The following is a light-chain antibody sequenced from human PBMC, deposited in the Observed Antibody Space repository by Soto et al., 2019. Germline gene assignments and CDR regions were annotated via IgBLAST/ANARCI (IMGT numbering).Light chain of an antibody. V-gene: IGLV1-44*01. CDR2: NNF. Sequence: QSVLAQPPSVSGTPGQRVTISCTGSNYDIGSNIVNWYQQFPGTAPKLLIYNNFQRPSGVPDRFSGSKSGTSASLAVSGLQSEDEANYYCATWDDSLDGPVFGGGTKLTVL. CDR3: ATWDDSLDGPV. J-gene: IGLJ2*01. CDR1: NYDIGSNI.